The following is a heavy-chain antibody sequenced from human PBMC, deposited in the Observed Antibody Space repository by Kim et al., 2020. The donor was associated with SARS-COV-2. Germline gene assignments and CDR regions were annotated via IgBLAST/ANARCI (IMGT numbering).Heavy chain of an antibody. J-gene: IGHJ5*02. V-gene: IGHV1-46*01. D-gene: IGHD1-1*01. CDR3: ARDLHNSWCIDL. CDR1: GYAFITSH. CDR2: LTPRSGYT. Sequence: ASVKVSCKASGYAFITSHIHWVRQAPGQGLEWMGILTPRSGYTAYAQKFQGRVTMAGDTSTSTAYMELSSLRSEDTAVYYCARDLHNSWCIDLWGQGTLVTVSS.